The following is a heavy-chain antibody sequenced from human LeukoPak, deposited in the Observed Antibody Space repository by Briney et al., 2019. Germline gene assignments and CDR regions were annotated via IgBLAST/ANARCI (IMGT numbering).Heavy chain of an antibody. J-gene: IGHJ4*02. CDR1: GFTLSDYY. CDR2: ISYDGSNK. D-gene: IGHD2-15*01. CDR3: ARDLVVVAASY. Sequence: GGSLRLSCAVSGFTLSDYYMDWVRQAPGKGLEWVAVISYDGSNKYYADSVKGRFTISRDNSKNTLYLQMNSLRAEDTAVYYCARDLVVVAASYWGQGTLVTVSS. V-gene: IGHV3-30-3*01.